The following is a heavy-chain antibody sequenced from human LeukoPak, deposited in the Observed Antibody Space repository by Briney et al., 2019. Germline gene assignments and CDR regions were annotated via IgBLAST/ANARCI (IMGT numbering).Heavy chain of an antibody. V-gene: IGHV1-18*01. CDR1: GYTFTSYG. CDR2: IIVYNGDT. Sequence: AGVKVSCSASGYTFTSYGISWVRQRPGQGLGWMGGIIVYNGDTNYEQKFQGRVTMTTDTYTSTAYMELRSLRSDDTAVYYCARHSGLDYWGQGTLVTVSS. D-gene: IGHD3-10*01. CDR3: ARHSGLDY. J-gene: IGHJ4*02.